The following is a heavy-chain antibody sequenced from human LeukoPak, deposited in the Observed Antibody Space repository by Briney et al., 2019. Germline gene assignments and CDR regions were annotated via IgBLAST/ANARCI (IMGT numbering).Heavy chain of an antibody. J-gene: IGHJ4*02. CDR1: GFTLSSYS. D-gene: IGHD1-26*01. V-gene: IGHV3-21*01. CDR3: ATASGTYTSTY. CDR2: ISSSSSYI. Sequence: GGSLRLSCAASGFTLSSYSMNWVRQAPGKGLGWVSSISSSSSYIYYADSVKGRFTISRDNAKNSLYLQMNSLRAEDTAVYYCATASGTYTSTYWGQGTLVTVSS.